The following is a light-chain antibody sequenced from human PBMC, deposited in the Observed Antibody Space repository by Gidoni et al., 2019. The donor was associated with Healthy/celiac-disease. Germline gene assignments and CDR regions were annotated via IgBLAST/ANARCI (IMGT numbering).Light chain of an antibody. CDR2: NAS. J-gene: IGKJ1*01. CDR1: QSISSW. V-gene: IGKV1-5*03. CDR3: QQYNSYPWT. Sequence: DIQMTQSPSTLSASVGDRVTITCRASQSISSWLAWYQQKPGQAPTLLIYNASSLETGVPSRFSGSGSWTDFTLTISSLQPDDFATYYCQQYNSYPWTFGQGTKVEIK.